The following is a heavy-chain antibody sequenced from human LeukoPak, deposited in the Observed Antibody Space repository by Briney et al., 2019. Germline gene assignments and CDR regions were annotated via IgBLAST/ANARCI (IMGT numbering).Heavy chain of an antibody. D-gene: IGHD1-1*01. CDR3: ARGRGYNWNDWSPRYDY. J-gene: IGHJ4*02. CDR1: GYTFTGYY. Sequence: ASVKVSCKASGYTFTGYYMHWVRQAPGQGLEWMGWINPNSGGTNYAQKFQGRVTMTRDTSISTAYMELSSLRSEDTAVYYCARGRGYNWNDWSPRYDYWGQGTLVTVSS. V-gene: IGHV1-2*02. CDR2: INPNSGGT.